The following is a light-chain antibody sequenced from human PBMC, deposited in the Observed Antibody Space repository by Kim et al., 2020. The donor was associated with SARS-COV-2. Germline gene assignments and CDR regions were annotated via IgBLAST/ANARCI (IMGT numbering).Light chain of an antibody. CDR2: DVG. Sequence: PSITISVTGSNSDVCGYKSVSWYQQHPGKAPKLIIFDVGDRPSGVSDRFSASKSGNTASLTISGLQAEDEADYYCSSYTSSTTRVFGGGTQLTVL. J-gene: IGLJ3*02. CDR1: NSDVCGYKS. V-gene: IGLV2-14*04. CDR3: SSYTSSTTRV.